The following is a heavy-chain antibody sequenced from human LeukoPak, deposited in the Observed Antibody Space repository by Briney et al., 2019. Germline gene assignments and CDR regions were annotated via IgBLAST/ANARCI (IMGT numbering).Heavy chain of an antibody. D-gene: IGHD3-10*01. CDR1: GFTFSSYG. V-gene: IGHV3-33*01. CDR3: AIEEDYYGSGRPY. Sequence: PGGSLRLSCAASGFTFSSYGMHWVRQAPGKGLEWVAVILSDGSKEFYTDSVKGRFTISRDNSKNTLYLQMNSLRAEDTAVYYCAIEEDYYGSGRPYWGQGTLVTVSS. J-gene: IGHJ4*02. CDR2: ILSDGSKE.